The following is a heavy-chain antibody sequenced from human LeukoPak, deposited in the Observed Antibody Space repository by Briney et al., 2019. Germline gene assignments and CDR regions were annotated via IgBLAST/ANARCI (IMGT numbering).Heavy chain of an antibody. V-gene: IGHV3-21*04. D-gene: IGHD6-13*01. Sequence: GGSLRLSCAASGFTFSSYSMNWVRQAPGKGLEWVSSISSSSSYIYYADSVKGRFTISRDNAKNSLYLQMNSLRAEDTALYYCAKVAAAGTFDYWGQGTLVTVSS. CDR2: ISSSSSYI. CDR3: AKVAAAGTFDY. J-gene: IGHJ4*02. CDR1: GFTFSSYS.